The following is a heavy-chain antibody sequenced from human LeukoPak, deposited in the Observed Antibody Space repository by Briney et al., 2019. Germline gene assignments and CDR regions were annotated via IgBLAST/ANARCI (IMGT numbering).Heavy chain of an antibody. J-gene: IGHJ6*03. V-gene: IGHV3-11*01. Sequence: GGSLRLSCAASGFAFSDYYMSWIRQAPGKGLEWVSYISSSGSTIYYADSVKGRFTISRDNAKNSLYLQMNSLRAEDTAVYYCASCGGIRYFEYYMDVWGKGTTVTVSS. D-gene: IGHD3-9*01. CDR3: ASCGGIRYFEYYMDV. CDR2: ISSSGSTI. CDR1: GFAFSDYY.